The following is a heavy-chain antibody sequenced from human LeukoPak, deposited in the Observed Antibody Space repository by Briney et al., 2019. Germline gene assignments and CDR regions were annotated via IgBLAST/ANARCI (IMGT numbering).Heavy chain of an antibody. Sequence: KSSETLSLTCAVYGGSLSGYYWSWIRQPPGKGLEWIGEINHSGSTNYNPSLKSRVTISVDTSKNQFSLKLSSVTAADTAVYYCARGSHYYDSSGTLDYWGQGTLVTVSS. J-gene: IGHJ4*02. CDR2: INHSGST. V-gene: IGHV4-34*01. D-gene: IGHD3-22*01. CDR3: ARGSHYYDSSGTLDY. CDR1: GGSLSGYY.